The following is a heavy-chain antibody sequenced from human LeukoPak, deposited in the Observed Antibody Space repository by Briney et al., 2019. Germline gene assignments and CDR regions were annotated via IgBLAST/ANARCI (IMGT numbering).Heavy chain of an antibody. CDR1: GFTFSSYS. J-gene: IGHJ4*02. V-gene: IGHV3-7*01. D-gene: IGHD1-14*01. CDR3: ARVAKNRNFDY. CDR2: IKQDGSEK. Sequence: GGSLRLSCAASGFTFSSYSMNWVRQAPGKGLEWVANIKQDGSEKYYVDSVKGRFTISRDNAKNSLYLQMNSLRAEDTAVYYCARVAKNRNFDYWGQGTLVTVS.